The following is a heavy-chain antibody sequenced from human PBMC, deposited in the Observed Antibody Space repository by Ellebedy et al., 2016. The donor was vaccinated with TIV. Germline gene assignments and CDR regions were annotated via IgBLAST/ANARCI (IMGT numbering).Heavy chain of an antibody. CDR3: ARVSNSGGLPLDY. J-gene: IGHJ4*02. V-gene: IGHV3-33*01. CDR1: GFTFSAYG. D-gene: IGHD2-15*01. Sequence: PGGSLRLSCAASGFTFSAYGMHWVRQAPGKGLEWVAVIWYDGSKKYYADFVKGRFTISRDNSKHTVFLQMSSLRAEDTAVYYCARVSNSGGLPLDYWGQGTLVTVSS. CDR2: IWYDGSKK.